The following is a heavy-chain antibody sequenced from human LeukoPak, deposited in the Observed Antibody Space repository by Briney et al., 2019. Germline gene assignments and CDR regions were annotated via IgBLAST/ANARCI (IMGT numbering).Heavy chain of an antibody. CDR2: IYYSGST. V-gene: IGHV4-59*01. D-gene: IGHD5-24*01. J-gene: IGHJ3*02. Sequence: PSETLSLTCTVSGGSISSYYWSWIRQPPGKGLEWIGYIYYSGSTNYNPSLKSRVTISVDTSKNQFSLKLSSVTAADTAVYYCASSRDGYNRYDAFDIWGQGTMVTVSS. CDR3: ASSRDGYNRYDAFDI. CDR1: GGSISSYY.